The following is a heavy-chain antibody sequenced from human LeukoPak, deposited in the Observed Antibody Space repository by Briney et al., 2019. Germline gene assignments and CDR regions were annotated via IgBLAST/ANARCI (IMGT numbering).Heavy chain of an antibody. CDR3: ARARTRYSGSYGGAFDI. CDR2: ISTDDGSYI. CDR1: GFTFSFYS. V-gene: IGHV3-21*01. J-gene: IGHJ3*02. Sequence: PGGSLRLSCAASGFTFSFYSVNWVRQAPGKGLEWVSSISTDDGSYIYYADSVKGRFTISRDNAKNSLYLQMNSLRAEDTAVYYCARARTRYSGSYGGAFDIWGQGTMVTVSS. D-gene: IGHD1-26*01.